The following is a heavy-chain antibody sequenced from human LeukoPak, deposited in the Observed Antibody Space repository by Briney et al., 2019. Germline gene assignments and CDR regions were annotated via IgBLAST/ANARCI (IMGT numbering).Heavy chain of an antibody. J-gene: IGHJ5*02. V-gene: IGHV1-69*04. D-gene: IGHD3-22*01. CDR3: AREGSRDYYDSSGYRGFDP. CDR1: GYTFTIYA. Sequence: SVTVSCKASGYTFTIYAISWVRQAPGQGLEWMGRIIPILGIANYAQKFQGRVTITADKSTSTAYMELSSPRSEDTAVYYCAREGSRDYYDSSGYRGFDPWGQGTLVTVSS. CDR2: IIPILGIA.